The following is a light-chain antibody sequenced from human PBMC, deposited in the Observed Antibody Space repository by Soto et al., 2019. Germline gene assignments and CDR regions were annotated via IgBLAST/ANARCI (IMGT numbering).Light chain of an antibody. Sequence: QSVLTQPPSVSGAPGQRVTISCTGSSSNIGAGYDVHWYQQLPGTAPKLLIYGNSNRPSGVPDRFSGSKSGTSASLASTGLQAEDEADYYCQSYDSSLSGRVFGTGTKLTVL. CDR3: QSYDSSLSGRV. V-gene: IGLV1-40*01. CDR2: GNS. CDR1: SSNIGAGYD. J-gene: IGLJ1*01.